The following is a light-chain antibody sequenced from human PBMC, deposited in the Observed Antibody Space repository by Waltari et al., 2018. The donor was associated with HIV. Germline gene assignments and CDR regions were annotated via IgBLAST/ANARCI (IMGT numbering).Light chain of an antibody. CDR1: SSNIGSNY. Sequence: QSVLTQPPSTSGTPGQRVTISCSGSSSNIGSNYIYWYRQVPGTTPQLLMYTNNRRPSGVPDRFSGSRSGTSASLAIRGLRSGDEADYYCAAWDDSLNGWVFGGGTKLTVL. CDR2: TNN. V-gene: IGLV1-47*01. CDR3: AAWDDSLNGWV. J-gene: IGLJ3*02.